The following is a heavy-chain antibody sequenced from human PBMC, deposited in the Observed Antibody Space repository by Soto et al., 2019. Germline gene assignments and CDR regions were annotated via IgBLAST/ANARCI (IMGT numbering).Heavy chain of an antibody. D-gene: IGHD6-19*01. Sequence: SETLSLTCAVSGYSISSGYYWGCIRQPPGKGLEWIGSIYHSGSTYYNPSLKSRVTISVDTSKNQFSLKLSSVTAADTAVYYCARIAVAATRYFDYWGQGTLVTVSS. V-gene: IGHV4-38-2*01. CDR2: IYHSGST. CDR3: ARIAVAATRYFDY. CDR1: GYSISSGYY. J-gene: IGHJ4*02.